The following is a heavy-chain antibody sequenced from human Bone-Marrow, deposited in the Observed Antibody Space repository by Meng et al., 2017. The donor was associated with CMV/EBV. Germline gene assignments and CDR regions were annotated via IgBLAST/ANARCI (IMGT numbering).Heavy chain of an antibody. CDR1: GYTFTGYN. Sequence: SVKVSCKASGYTFTGYNIHWVRQAPGQGLEWMGGIIPIFGTANYAQKFQGRVTITTDESTSTAYMELSSLRSEDTAVYYCARGRLVGATPSAFDIWGQGTMVTVSS. CDR2: IIPIFGTA. D-gene: IGHD1-26*01. J-gene: IGHJ3*02. CDR3: ARGRLVGATPSAFDI. V-gene: IGHV1-69*05.